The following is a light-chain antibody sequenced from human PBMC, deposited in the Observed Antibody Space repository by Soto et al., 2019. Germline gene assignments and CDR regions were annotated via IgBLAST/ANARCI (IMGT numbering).Light chain of an antibody. Sequence: DVVMTQTPLSSPVTLGQPASISCRSSQSLVHTDGNTYFSWLQQRPGQPPRLLIYKISHRFSGVPDRFGGSGAGTDFTLKISRVEAEDVGVYYCMQATQFPNTFGQGTKLEIK. CDR2: KIS. V-gene: IGKV2-24*01. J-gene: IGKJ2*01. CDR1: QSLVHTDGNTY. CDR3: MQATQFPNT.